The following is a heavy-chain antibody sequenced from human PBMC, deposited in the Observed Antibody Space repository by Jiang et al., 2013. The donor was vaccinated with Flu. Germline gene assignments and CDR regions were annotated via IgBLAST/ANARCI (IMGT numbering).Heavy chain of an antibody. J-gene: IGHJ4*02. CDR1: DYSISRTYY. CDR2: INHSGSS. CDR3: ARVAFYYYGSGSLDY. Sequence: GPGLVKPSETLSLTCTVSDYSISRTYYWGWIRQSPGKGLEWIGSINHSGSSYYNPSLKSRVIISVDTSKNQFSLKLSSVTATDTAVYYCARVAFYYYGSGSLDYWGQGILVTVSS. V-gene: IGHV4-38-2*02. D-gene: IGHD3-10*01.